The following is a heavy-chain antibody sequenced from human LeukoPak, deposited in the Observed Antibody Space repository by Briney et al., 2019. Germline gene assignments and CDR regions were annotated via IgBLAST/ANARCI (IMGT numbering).Heavy chain of an antibody. CDR2: IYYSGST. J-gene: IGHJ4*02. D-gene: IGHD2-2*01. CDR1: GGSISGYY. Sequence: SETLSLTCSVSGGSISGYYWNWIRQPPGKRLEFIGYIYYSGSTNYNPSLKSRVTISVDTSMNQFSLNLNSVTAADTAVYFCANKVYCSRTSCYPAGYWGQGTLVTVSS. CDR3: ANKVYCSRTSCYPAGY. V-gene: IGHV4-59*12.